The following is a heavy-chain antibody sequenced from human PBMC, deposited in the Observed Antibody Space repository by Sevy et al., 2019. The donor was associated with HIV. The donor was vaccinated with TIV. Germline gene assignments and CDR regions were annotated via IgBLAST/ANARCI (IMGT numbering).Heavy chain of an antibody. CDR2: IYYSGST. J-gene: IGHJ5*02. D-gene: IGHD1-1*01. Sequence: SETLSLTCTVSGGSISSYYWSWIRQPPGKGLEWIGYIYYSGSTNYNPSLKGRVTISVDTSKNKVSLKLSFVTAADTAMYYCARARARTFCNWNDEPCNWFDPWGQGTLVTVSS. V-gene: IGHV4-59*01. CDR3: ARARARTFCNWNDEPCNWFDP. CDR1: GGSISSYY.